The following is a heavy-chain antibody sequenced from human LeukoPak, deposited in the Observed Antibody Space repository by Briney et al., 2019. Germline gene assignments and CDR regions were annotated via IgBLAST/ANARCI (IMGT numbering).Heavy chain of an antibody. CDR3: TRDRGAYNLYDY. V-gene: IGHV3-49*04. D-gene: IGHD1-1*01. Sequence: GGSLRLSCAASGFTFSNAWMNWVRQAPGKGLEWVGFIRSKAYGETADYAASVKGRFTISRDDSKAIAYLQMNSLKTEDTAVYHCTRDRGAYNLYDYWGQGTLVTVSS. J-gene: IGHJ4*02. CDR1: GFTFSNAW. CDR2: IRSKAYGETA.